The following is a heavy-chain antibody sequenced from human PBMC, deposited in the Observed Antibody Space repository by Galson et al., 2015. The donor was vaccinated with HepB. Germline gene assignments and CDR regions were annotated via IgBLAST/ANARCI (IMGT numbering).Heavy chain of an antibody. V-gene: IGHV3-33*08. Sequence: SLRLSCAASGFTFSSYGMHWVRQAPGKGLEWVAVIWYDGSNKYYADSVKGRFTISRDNSKNTLYLQMNSLRAEDTAVYYCARDLGRGTFDYWSQGTLVTVSS. CDR3: ARDLGRGTFDY. CDR2: IWYDGSNK. J-gene: IGHJ4*02. CDR1: GFTFSSYG. D-gene: IGHD3-16*01.